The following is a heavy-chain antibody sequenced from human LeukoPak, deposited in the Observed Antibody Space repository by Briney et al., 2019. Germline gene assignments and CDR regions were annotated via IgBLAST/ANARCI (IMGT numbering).Heavy chain of an antibody. V-gene: IGHV4-39*07. CDR3: ARVSNWGSADP. J-gene: IGHJ5*02. CDR1: GGSISSYY. Sequence: SETPSLTCTVSGGSISSYYWGWIRQPPGKGLEWIGSMYYSGGTYYNPSLKSRVTISADTSQNQLFLKLNSVTAADTAVFYCARVSNWGSADPWGQGTLVTVSS. CDR2: MYYSGGT. D-gene: IGHD7-27*01.